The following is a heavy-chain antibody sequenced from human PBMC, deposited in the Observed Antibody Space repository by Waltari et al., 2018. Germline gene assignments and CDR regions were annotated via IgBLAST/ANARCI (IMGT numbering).Heavy chain of an antibody. Sequence: QVQLVQSGAEVKKPGSSVKVSCKASCGNLSSYAISWVRQAPGQGLELMGGIIPILGIANYAQKFQGRVTITADESTSTAYMELSSLRSEDTAVYYCARDLGGWYTYGDYWGQGTLVTVSS. D-gene: IGHD6-19*01. J-gene: IGHJ4*02. CDR2: IIPILGIA. CDR1: CGNLSSYA. CDR3: ARDLGGWYTYGDY. V-gene: IGHV1-69*04.